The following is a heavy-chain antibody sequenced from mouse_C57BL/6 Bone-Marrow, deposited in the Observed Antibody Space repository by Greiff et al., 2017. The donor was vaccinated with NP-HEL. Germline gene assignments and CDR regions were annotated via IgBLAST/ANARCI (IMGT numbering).Heavy chain of an antibody. J-gene: IGHJ2*01. CDR1: GFTFSSYA. D-gene: IGHD2-3*01. V-gene: IGHV5-9-1*02. Sequence: EVMLVESGEGLVKPGGSLKLSCAASGFTFSSYAMSWVRQTPEKRLEWVAYISSGGDYIYYADTVKGRFTISRDNARNTLYLQMSSLKSEDTAMYYCTRVFYDGYYDYFDYWGQGTTLTVSS. CDR3: TRVFYDGYYDYFDY. CDR2: ISSGGDYI.